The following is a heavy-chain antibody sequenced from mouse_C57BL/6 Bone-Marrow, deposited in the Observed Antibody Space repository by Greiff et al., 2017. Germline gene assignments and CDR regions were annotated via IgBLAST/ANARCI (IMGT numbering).Heavy chain of an antibody. CDR3: ARTGSSLYYAMDY. CDR1: GYTFTSYW. Sequence: QVQLQQPGAELVKPGASVKMSCKASGYTFTSYWITWVKQRPGQGLEWIGDIYPGSGSTNYNEKFKSKATLTLDTSSSTAYMQLSSLTSEDSAVYYCARTGSSLYYAMDYWGQGTSVTVSS. CDR2: IYPGSGST. D-gene: IGHD1-1*01. J-gene: IGHJ4*01. V-gene: IGHV1-55*01.